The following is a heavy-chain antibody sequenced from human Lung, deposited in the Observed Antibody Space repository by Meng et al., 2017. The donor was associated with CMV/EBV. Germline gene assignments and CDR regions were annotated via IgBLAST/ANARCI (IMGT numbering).Heavy chain of an antibody. D-gene: IGHD3-3*01. CDR3: ARGVGSYEFWGAYSYYYGLDV. CDR2: ISSSDYI. Sequence: GGSLRLXCTASGFTFSDYSMNWVRQAPGKGLEWVSSISSSDYIYYADSVRGRFTICRDNAKHSLYLQMNSLRAEDTAVYYCARGVGSYEFWGAYSYYYGLDVWGQGTXVTVSS. CDR1: GFTFSDYS. V-gene: IGHV3-21*01. J-gene: IGHJ6*02.